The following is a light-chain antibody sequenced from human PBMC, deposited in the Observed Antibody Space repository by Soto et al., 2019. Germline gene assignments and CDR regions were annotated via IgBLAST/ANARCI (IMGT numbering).Light chain of an antibody. CDR1: QSVSNY. Sequence: EIVLTQSPATLSLSPGERATLSCRASQSVSNYLAWYQQKPGQAPRLLMYDTSNRAPGIPARFSGSGSGTVFTLTISSLEPEDFAVYFCQQRSKFLWTFGQGTKVDI. V-gene: IGKV3-11*01. CDR2: DTS. J-gene: IGKJ1*01. CDR3: QQRSKFLWT.